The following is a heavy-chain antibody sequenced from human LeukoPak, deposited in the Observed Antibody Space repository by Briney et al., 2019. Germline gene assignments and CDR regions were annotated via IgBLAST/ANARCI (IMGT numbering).Heavy chain of an antibody. Sequence: SETLSLTCTVSGGSISSSSYYWGWIRQPPGKGLEWIGSIYYSGSTYYNPSLKSRVTISVDTSRNQFSLKLTSVTAADTAVYYCARDHRDGYNYVAYWGQGTLVTVSS. CDR1: GGSISSSSYY. J-gene: IGHJ4*02. D-gene: IGHD5-24*01. CDR2: IYYSGST. V-gene: IGHV4-39*07. CDR3: ARDHRDGYNYVAY.